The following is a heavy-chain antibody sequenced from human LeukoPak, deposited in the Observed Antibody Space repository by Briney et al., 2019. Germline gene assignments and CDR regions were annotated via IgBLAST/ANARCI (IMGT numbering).Heavy chain of an antibody. CDR2: VYYSRST. D-gene: IGHD3-22*01. V-gene: IGHV4-39*01. Sequence: SETLSLTCTVSGGSISSSSYYWGWIRQPPGKGLEWIGNVYYSRSTHYSPSLKSRVTISVDTSKNQFSLKLSSVTAADTAVYYCARGLSMIVVVVHDWYFDLWGRGTLVTVSS. J-gene: IGHJ2*01. CDR1: GGSISSSSYY. CDR3: ARGLSMIVVVVHDWYFDL.